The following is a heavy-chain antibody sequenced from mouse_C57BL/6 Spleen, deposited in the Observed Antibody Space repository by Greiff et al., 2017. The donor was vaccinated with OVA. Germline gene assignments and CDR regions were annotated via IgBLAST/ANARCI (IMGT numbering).Heavy chain of an antibody. D-gene: IGHD1-1*01. J-gene: IGHJ3*01. CDR3: ARYGDYGSRGFAY. CDR2: IDPSDSYT. V-gene: IGHV1-69*01. Sequence: QVQLQQPGAELVMPGASVKLSCKASGYTFTSYWMHWVKQRPGQGLEWIGEIDPSDSYTNYNQKFKGKSTLTVDKSSSTAYMQLSSLTSEDSAVYYCARYGDYGSRGFAYWGQGTLVTVSA. CDR1: GYTFTSYW.